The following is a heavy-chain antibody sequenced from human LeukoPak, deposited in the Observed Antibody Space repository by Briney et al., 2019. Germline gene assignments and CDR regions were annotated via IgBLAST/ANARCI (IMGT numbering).Heavy chain of an antibody. CDR3: AKDWNYYYGSGDY. Sequence: GGSLRLSCAASGFTFSSYSMNWVRQAPGKGLEWVSAIYSGGSTYYADSVKGRFTISRDNSKNTLYLQTNSLRAEDTAVYYCAKDWNYYYGSGDYWGQGTLVTVSS. CDR2: IYSGGST. D-gene: IGHD3-10*01. J-gene: IGHJ4*02. V-gene: IGHV3-66*01. CDR1: GFTFSSYS.